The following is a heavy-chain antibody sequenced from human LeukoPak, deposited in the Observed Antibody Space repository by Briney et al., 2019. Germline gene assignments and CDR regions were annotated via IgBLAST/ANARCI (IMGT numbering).Heavy chain of an antibody. D-gene: IGHD3-9*01. J-gene: IGHJ6*03. CDR2: MRYDGSNR. CDR1: GFTFKNYG. V-gene: IGHV3-30*02. Sequence: GGSLRLSCAASGFTFKNYGMHWVRQAPGKGLEWVAFMRYDGSNRNYADSVKGRFTISRDNSKNTLYLQMNSLRAEDTAVYYCAKGVKVPLLRYFSYYMDVWGKGTTVTISS. CDR3: AKGVKVPLLRYFSYYMDV.